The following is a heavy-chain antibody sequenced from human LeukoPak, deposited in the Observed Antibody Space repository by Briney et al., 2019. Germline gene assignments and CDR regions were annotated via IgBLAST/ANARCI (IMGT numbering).Heavy chain of an antibody. J-gene: IGHJ4*02. Sequence: GGSLRLSCAASGFTFTSYWMSWVRQAPGKGLDWVANINQDVSVKYYVDSVKGRFTTSRDNAKNSLYLQINSLRAEDTAVYYCARIGYRSSSFDYWGQGTLVTVSS. V-gene: IGHV3-7*05. CDR3: ARIGYRSSSFDY. CDR1: GFTFTSYW. CDR2: INQDVSVK. D-gene: IGHD6-13*01.